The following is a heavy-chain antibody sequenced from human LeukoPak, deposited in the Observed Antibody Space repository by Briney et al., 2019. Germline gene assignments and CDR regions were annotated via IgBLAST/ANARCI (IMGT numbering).Heavy chain of an antibody. CDR3: ARERYPTYYYDSSGYYGRYFDY. CDR1: GGTFSSYA. CDR2: IIPIFGTA. D-gene: IGHD3-22*01. V-gene: IGHV1-69*05. Sequence: GASVKVSCKASGGTFSSYAISWVRQAPGQGLEWMGRIIPIFGTANYAQKFQGRVTITTDESTSTAYMELSSLRSEHTAAYYCARERYPTYYYDSSGYYGRYFDYWGQGTLVTVSS. J-gene: IGHJ4*02.